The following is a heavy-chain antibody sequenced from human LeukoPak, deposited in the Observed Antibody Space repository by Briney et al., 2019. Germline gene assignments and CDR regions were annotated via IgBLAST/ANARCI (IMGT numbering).Heavy chain of an antibody. CDR2: INYSGST. D-gene: IGHD2-2*01. CDR1: GGSISSGDYY. CDR3: ASTNCSSARCYGANWFDP. Sequence: SETPTLTCTVSGGSISSGDYYWSWIRQPPGNGLVWMGYINYSGSTFHHNPYLKSRVTISVDTSKNQFSLRLNSVTVADSAVYYCASTNCSSARCYGANWFDPWGQGTLVTVST. J-gene: IGHJ5*02. V-gene: IGHV4-30-4*01.